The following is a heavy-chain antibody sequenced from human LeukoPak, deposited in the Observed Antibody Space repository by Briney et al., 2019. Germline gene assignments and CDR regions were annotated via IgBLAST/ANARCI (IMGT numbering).Heavy chain of an antibody. CDR2: IRYDGSNK. J-gene: IGHJ3*02. CDR3: AKERNDCSGGSCYYLDAFDI. Sequence: PGGSLRLSCAASGFTFSSYGMHWVRQAPGKGLEWVAFIRYDGSNKYYADSVKGRFTISRDNSKNTLYLQMNSLRAEDTAVYYCAKERNDCSGGSCYYLDAFDIWGQGTLVTVSS. V-gene: IGHV3-30*02. CDR1: GFTFSSYG. D-gene: IGHD2-15*01.